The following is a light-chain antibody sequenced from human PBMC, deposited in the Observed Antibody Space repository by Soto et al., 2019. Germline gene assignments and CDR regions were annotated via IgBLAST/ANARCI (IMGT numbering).Light chain of an antibody. CDR1: SSDVGGYDY. J-gene: IGLJ1*01. Sequence: QSALTQPASVSGSPGQSITISCTGTSSDVGGYDYVSWYQQHPGKAPKLMIYDVNNRPSGVSNRFSGSKSGNTASLTISGLQAEDEADYYCSSDTSSSTPLYVFGTGTKLTVL. CDR3: SSDTSSSTPLYV. CDR2: DVN. V-gene: IGLV2-14*01.